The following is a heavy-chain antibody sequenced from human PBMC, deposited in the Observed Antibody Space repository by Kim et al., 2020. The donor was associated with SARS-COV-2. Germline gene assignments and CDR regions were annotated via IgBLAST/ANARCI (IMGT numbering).Heavy chain of an antibody. CDR3: SRATRQGLVNDYYYYMDV. CDR1: GGSFSGYY. V-gene: IGHV4-34*01. Sequence: SETLSLTCAVYGGSFSGYYWSWIRQPPGKGLEWIGEINHSGSTNYNPALKRRGTISVDTSKNQFALKLSSVTAADTAVYYCSRATRQGLVNDYYYYMDV. D-gene: IGHD6-19*01. CDR2: INHSGST. J-gene: IGHJ6*03.